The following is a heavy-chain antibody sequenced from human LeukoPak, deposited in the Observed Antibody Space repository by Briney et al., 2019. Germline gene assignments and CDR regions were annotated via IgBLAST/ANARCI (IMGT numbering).Heavy chain of an antibody. D-gene: IGHD3-22*01. CDR2: IIPILGIA. CDR1: GGTFSSYA. CDR3: ALTYYYDSSGYSPFDY. Sequence: SVKVSCKAYGGTFSSYAISWVRQAPGQGLEWMGRIIPILGIANYAQKFQGRVTITADKSTSTAYMELNSLRSEDTAVYYCALTYYYDSSGYSPFDYWGQGTLVTVSS. J-gene: IGHJ4*02. V-gene: IGHV1-69*04.